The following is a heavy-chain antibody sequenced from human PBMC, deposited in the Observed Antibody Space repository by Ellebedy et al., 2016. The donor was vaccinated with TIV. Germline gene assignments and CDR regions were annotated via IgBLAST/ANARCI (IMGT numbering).Heavy chain of an antibody. D-gene: IGHD5-18*01. CDR3: ARTWAMANYYYYGMDV. Sequence: GESLKISCAASGSTFSSYSMNWVRQAPGKGLEWVSSISSSSSYIYYADSVKGRFTISRDNAKNSLYLQMNSLRAEDTAVYYCARTWAMANYYYYGMDVWGQGTTVTVSS. CDR1: GSTFSSYS. V-gene: IGHV3-21*01. J-gene: IGHJ6*02. CDR2: ISSSSSYI.